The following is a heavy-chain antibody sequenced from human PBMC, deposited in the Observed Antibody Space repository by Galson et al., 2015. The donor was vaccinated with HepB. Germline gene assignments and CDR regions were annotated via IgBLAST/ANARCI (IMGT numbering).Heavy chain of an antibody. CDR2: ISWDGGST. CDR1: GFTFDDYT. J-gene: IGHJ4*02. CDR3: AKDDPAAGYYFDY. Sequence: SLRLSCAASGFTFDDYTMHWVRQAPGKGLEWVSLISWDGGSTYSADSVKGRFTISRDNSKNSLYLQMNSLRTEDTALYYCAKDDPAAGYYFDYWGQGTLVTVSS. D-gene: IGHD3-10*01. V-gene: IGHV3-43*01.